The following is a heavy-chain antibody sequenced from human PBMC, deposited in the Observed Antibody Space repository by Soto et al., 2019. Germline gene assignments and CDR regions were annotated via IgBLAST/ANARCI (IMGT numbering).Heavy chain of an antibody. D-gene: IGHD3-3*01. J-gene: IGHJ6*02. CDR1: GFTFSDYY. V-gene: IGHV3-11*06. Sequence: QVQLVESGGGLVKPGGSLRLSCAASGFTFSDYYMSWIRQAPGKGLEWVSYISSSSSYTNYADSVKGRFTISRDNAKNSLYLQMNSLRAEDTAVYYCARDRTTIFGVVIPMDVWGQGTTVTVSS. CDR2: ISSSSSYT. CDR3: ARDRTTIFGVVIPMDV.